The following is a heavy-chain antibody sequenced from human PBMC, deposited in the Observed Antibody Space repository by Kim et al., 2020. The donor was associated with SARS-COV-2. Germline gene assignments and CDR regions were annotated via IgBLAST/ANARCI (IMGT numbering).Heavy chain of an antibody. Sequence: GGSLRLSCAASGFTFSNAWMSWVRQAPGKGLEWVGRIKSKTDGGQTEYAAPVKGRFTISRDDSKNTLYRKMNSLKTEDTAVYYCTASYDYGDYVVEDYFDYWGQGTLGTVSS. CDR1: GFTFSNAW. CDR2: IKSKTDGGQT. CDR3: TASYDYGDYVVEDYFDY. V-gene: IGHV3-15*01. D-gene: IGHD4-17*01. J-gene: IGHJ4*02.